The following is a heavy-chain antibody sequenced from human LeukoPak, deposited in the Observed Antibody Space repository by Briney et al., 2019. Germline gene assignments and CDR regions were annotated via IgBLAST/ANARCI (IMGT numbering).Heavy chain of an antibody. D-gene: IGHD4-23*01. CDR3: ARVRGYGGYPFDY. J-gene: IGHJ4*02. V-gene: IGHV4-39*01. CDR1: GGSISSSSYY. CDR2: IYYSGST. Sequence: SETLSLTCTVSGGSISSSSYYWGWIRQPPGKRLEWIGSIYYSGSTYHNPSLKSRVTISVDTSKNQFSLKLSSVTAADTAVYYCARVRGYGGYPFDYWGQGTLVTVSS.